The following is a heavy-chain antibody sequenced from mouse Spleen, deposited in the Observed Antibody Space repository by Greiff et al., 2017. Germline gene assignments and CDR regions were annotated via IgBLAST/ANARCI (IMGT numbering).Heavy chain of an antibody. CDR1: GYTFTSYW. Sequence: VQLQQPGAELVKPGASVKMSCKASGYTFTSYWITWVKQRPGQGLEWIGDIYPGSGSTNYNEKFKSKATLTVDTSSSTAYMQLSSLTSEDSAVYYCASRGLVTYYFDYWGQGTTLTVSS. D-gene: IGHD2-13*01. J-gene: IGHJ2*01. CDR3: ASRGLVTYYFDY. V-gene: IGHV1-55*01. CDR2: IYPGSGST.